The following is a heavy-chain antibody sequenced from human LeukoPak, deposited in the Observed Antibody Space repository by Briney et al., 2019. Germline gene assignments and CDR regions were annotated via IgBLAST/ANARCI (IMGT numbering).Heavy chain of an antibody. CDR1: GFTFSSEA. D-gene: IGHD6-13*01. CDR2: MSYDGSNK. Sequence: PGGSLRLSWAASGFTFSSEAMDWVRQAPGKGLDWGAGMSYDGSNKYYADSVKGRFTSSRDNSKNTRYLQMNSLRAEDTAVYYCARVRQQLVLGSYFDYWGQGTLVTVSS. J-gene: IGHJ4*02. V-gene: IGHV3-30-3*01. CDR3: ARVRQQLVLGSYFDY.